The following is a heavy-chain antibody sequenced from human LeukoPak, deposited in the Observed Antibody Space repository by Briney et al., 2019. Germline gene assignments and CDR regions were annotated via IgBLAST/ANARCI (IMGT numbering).Heavy chain of an antibody. CDR1: GFTFNKSW. V-gene: IGHV3-7*01. Sequence: GGSLRLSCAASGFTFNKSWMSWVRQAPGKGPEWLANIKEDGTQKYYVDSVRGRFTISRDNVENSLYLQMNSLRDEDTAVYYCAKTGERDYWGRGTLVTVSS. CDR3: AKTGERDY. J-gene: IGHJ4*02. CDR2: IKEDGTQK. D-gene: IGHD7-27*01.